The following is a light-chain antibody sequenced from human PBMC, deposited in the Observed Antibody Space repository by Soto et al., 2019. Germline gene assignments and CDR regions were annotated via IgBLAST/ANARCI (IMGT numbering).Light chain of an antibody. CDR3: QQYNTYLWT. CDR1: QSISSW. CDR2: DAS. Sequence: DIQMTQSPSTLSAPVGDRVTITCRASQSISSWLAWYQQKPGKAPKVLIYDASSLESGVPSRFSGSGSGTEFTLTISSLQPDDFATYYCQQYNTYLWTFGQGTRWISN. J-gene: IGKJ1*01. V-gene: IGKV1-5*01.